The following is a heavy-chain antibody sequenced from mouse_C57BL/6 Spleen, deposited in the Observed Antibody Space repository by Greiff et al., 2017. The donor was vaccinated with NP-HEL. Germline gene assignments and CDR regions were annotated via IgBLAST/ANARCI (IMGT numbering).Heavy chain of an antibody. Sequence: QVQLQQSGPELVKPGASVKISCKASGYAFSSSWMNWVKQRPGKGLEWIGRIYPGDGDTNYNGKFKGKATLTADKSSSTAYMQLSSLTSEDSAVYFCAREGGGLYQEAMDYWGQGTSVTVSS. CDR2: IYPGDGDT. D-gene: IGHD3-3*01. J-gene: IGHJ4*01. CDR3: AREGGGLYQEAMDY. CDR1: GYAFSSSW. V-gene: IGHV1-82*01.